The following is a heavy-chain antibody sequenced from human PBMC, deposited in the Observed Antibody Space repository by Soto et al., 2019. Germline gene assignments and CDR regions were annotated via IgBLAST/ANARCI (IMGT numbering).Heavy chain of an antibody. D-gene: IGHD3-22*01. Sequence: GGSLRLSCAASGFTFSSYGMHWVRQAPGKGLEWVAVIWYDGSNKYYADSVKGRFTISRDNSKNTLYLQMNSLRAEDTAVYYCARDEYYDSSGYYLGWGQGTLVTVSS. CDR2: IWYDGSNK. CDR1: GFTFSSYG. V-gene: IGHV3-33*01. CDR3: ARDEYYDSSGYYLG. J-gene: IGHJ4*02.